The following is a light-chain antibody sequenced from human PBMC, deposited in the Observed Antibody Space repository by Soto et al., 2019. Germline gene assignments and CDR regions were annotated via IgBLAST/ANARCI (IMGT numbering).Light chain of an antibody. V-gene: IGKV1-9*01. CDR3: QQHNSYPNT. CDR2: AAS. CDR1: QGISSY. Sequence: DIQLTQSPSFLSASVGDRVTITCRASQGISSYLAWYQQKPGKAPKLLIYAASTLQSGVPSRFSGSGSGTEFTLTISNLQPEDFSAYYCQQHNSYPNTFGQGTKLEIK. J-gene: IGKJ2*01.